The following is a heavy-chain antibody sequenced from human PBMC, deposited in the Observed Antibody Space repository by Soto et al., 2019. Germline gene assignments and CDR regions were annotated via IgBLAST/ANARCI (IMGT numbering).Heavy chain of an antibody. CDR1: GDSVSSNSAA. D-gene: IGHD3-10*01. Sequence: QVQLQQSGPVLVKPSQTLSLTCAISGDSVSSNSAAWNWIRQSPSRGLEWLGRTYYRSKWYNDYAVSVKSRIIINPDTSKNQFSLQLNSVTPEDTAVYYCARGFPYASGSHPFFDYWGQGTLVTVSS. CDR3: ARGFPYASGSHPFFDY. CDR2: TYYRSKWYN. V-gene: IGHV6-1*01. J-gene: IGHJ4*02.